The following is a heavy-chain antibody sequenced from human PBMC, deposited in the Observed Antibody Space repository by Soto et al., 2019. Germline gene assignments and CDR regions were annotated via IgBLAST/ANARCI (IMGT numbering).Heavy chain of an antibody. CDR3: ARQHYSDNSRIW. D-gene: IGHD3-22*01. Sequence: PSETLSLTCAVSGYSISSSNWWGWIRQPPGKGLEWIGYIYYSGTTYYNPSLKSRVTISIDTSKNQFTLSLSSVTAADTAVYYCARQHYSDNSRIWWGQGTLVTVSS. V-gene: IGHV4-28*01. J-gene: IGHJ4*02. CDR2: IYYSGTT. CDR1: GYSISSSNW.